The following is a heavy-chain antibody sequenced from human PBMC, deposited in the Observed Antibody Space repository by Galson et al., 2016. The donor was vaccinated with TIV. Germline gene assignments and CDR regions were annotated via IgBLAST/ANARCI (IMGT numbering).Heavy chain of an antibody. D-gene: IGHD3-22*01. CDR1: GGSISSGNYY. CDR2: IYYSGST. J-gene: IGHJ4*02. Sequence: LSLTCTVSGGSISSGNYYWSWIRQHPGKGLEWIGYIYYSGSTYYNPSLKSRVTISVDTSKNQFSLKLSSVTAADTAVYYCMRDRSTYYFDSSGYSPFDYWGQGTLVTVSS. CDR3: MRDRSTYYFDSSGYSPFDY. V-gene: IGHV4-31*03.